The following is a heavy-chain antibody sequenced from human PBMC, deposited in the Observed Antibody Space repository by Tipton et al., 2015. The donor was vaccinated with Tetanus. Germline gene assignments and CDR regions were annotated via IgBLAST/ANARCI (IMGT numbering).Heavy chain of an antibody. J-gene: IGHJ4*02. V-gene: IGHV4-59*02. CDR2: VSSSGNS. Sequence: TLSLTCTVSGGSVSSYYWTWFRQPPGKRLEWIGFVSSSGNSNYSPSLTGRVSMSLDTSKQQFSLKLTSVTAADTAVYYCARDPWLDHWGQGTLVSVSS. CDR1: GGSVSSYY. CDR3: ARDPWLDH.